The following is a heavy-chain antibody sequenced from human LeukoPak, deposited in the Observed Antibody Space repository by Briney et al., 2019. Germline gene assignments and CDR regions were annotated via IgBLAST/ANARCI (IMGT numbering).Heavy chain of an antibody. CDR2: IYYIGST. J-gene: IGHJ4*02. CDR3: ARGGNIAARRAVLDY. V-gene: IGHV4-59*11. CDR1: GGSLSSHY. Sequence: PETLSHTCTVSGGSLSSHYWSWIRQPPGKGMEWIGYIYYIGSTNYNPSLKSRATISVETSKNQFSLKLSSVTGADTAVYYCARGGNIAARRAVLDYWGQGTLVTVSS. D-gene: IGHD6-6*01.